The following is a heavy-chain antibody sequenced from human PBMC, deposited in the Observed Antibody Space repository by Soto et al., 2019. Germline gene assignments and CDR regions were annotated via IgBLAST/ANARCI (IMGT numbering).Heavy chain of an antibody. CDR2: IIPIFGTA. V-gene: IGHV1-69*13. Sequence: SVKVSCKASGGTFSSYAISWVRQAPGQGLEWMGGIIPIFGTANYAQKFQGRVTITADESTSTAYMELSSLRSEDTAVYYCGARSSWYEHGFDPWGQGTLVTVSS. CDR3: GARSSWYEHGFDP. CDR1: GGTFSSYA. D-gene: IGHD6-13*01. J-gene: IGHJ5*02.